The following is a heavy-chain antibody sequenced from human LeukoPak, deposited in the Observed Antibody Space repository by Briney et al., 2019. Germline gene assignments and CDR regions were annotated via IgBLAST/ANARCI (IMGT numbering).Heavy chain of an antibody. Sequence: SVKVSCKASGGTFSSYAISWVRQAPGQGLEWMGGIIPIFGTANYAQKFQGRVTITADESTSTAYMELRSLRSEDTAVYYCAREGLGIHDFDYWGQGTLVTVSS. J-gene: IGHJ4*02. CDR3: AREGLGIHDFDY. CDR1: GGTFSSYA. V-gene: IGHV1-69*13. CDR2: IIPIFGTA. D-gene: IGHD7-27*01.